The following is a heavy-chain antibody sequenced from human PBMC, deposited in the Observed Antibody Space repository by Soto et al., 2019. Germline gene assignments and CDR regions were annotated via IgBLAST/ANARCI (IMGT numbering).Heavy chain of an antibody. V-gene: IGHV2-5*02. Sequence: QITLKESGPTLVNPTQTLTLTCTFSGFSLSTSGVGVGWIRQPPGKALEWLALIYWDDDKRYSPSLKSRLTTTKDTSKSQLVITRTNMDPVDTTTYYCAHRRKKLPTYYEYIWGSPSYCCYMDVWGKGTTVTVSS. CDR2: IYWDDDK. D-gene: IGHD3-16*01. CDR1: GFSLSTSGVG. CDR3: AHRRKKLPTYYEYIWGSPSYCCYMDV. J-gene: IGHJ6*03.